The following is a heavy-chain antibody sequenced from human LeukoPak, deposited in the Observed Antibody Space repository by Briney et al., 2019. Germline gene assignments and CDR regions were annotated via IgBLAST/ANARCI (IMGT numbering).Heavy chain of an antibody. CDR3: ASTIAARPKRYYCYMDV. Sequence: PSETLSLTCAVYGGSFSGYYWSWIRQAPGKGLEWIREINHSGSTNYNPSLKSRVTISVDTSKNQFSLKLSSVTAADTAVYYCASTIAARPKRYYCYMDVWGKGTTVTVSS. J-gene: IGHJ6*03. V-gene: IGHV4-34*01. D-gene: IGHD6-6*01. CDR1: GGSFSGYY. CDR2: INHSGST.